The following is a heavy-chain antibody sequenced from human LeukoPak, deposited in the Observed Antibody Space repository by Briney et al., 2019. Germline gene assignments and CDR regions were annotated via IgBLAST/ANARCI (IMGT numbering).Heavy chain of an antibody. CDR2: INHSGST. J-gene: IGHJ5*02. D-gene: IGHD1-7*01. CDR3: ARERGHPRKKGNYGILLHSKKNNWFDP. Sequence: SETLSLTCAVYGGSFSGYYWSWIRQPPGKGLEWIGEINHSGSTNYNPSLKSRVTISVDTSKNQFSLKLSSVTAADTAVYYCARERGHPRKKGNYGILLHSKKNNWFDPWGRGTLLSFPS. CDR1: GGSFSGYY. V-gene: IGHV4-34*01.